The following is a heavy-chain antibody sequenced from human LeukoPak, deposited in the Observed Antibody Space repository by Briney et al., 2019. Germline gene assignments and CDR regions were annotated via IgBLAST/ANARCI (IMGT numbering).Heavy chain of an antibody. J-gene: IGHJ6*03. V-gene: IGHV1-46*01. CDR2: INPSGGST. CDR3: ARGPRITLIRGGQWYYYMDV. Sequence: GASVKVSCKASGYTFTSYYMHWMRQAPGQGPEWMGIINPSGGSTNYAQKFQGRVTMTRDTSTSTVYMELSSLRSEDTAVYYCARGPRITLIRGGQWYYYMDVWGKGTTVTISS. D-gene: IGHD3-10*01. CDR1: GYTFTSYY.